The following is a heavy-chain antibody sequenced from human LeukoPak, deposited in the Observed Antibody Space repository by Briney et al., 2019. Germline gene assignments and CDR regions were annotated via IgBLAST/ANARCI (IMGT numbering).Heavy chain of an antibody. CDR2: INHSGST. Sequence: SETLSLTCRVDGESFSGYYWIWIRQPPGKGLEWIGEINHSGSTNYNLSLKSRVTLSVDTSKSQFSLKVTSVTAADTAIYYCARGQFWRGSEIRVWGQGTLVTVSS. CDR1: GESFSGYY. CDR3: ARGQFWRGSEIRV. D-gene: IGHD1-26*01. J-gene: IGHJ4*02. V-gene: IGHV4-34*01.